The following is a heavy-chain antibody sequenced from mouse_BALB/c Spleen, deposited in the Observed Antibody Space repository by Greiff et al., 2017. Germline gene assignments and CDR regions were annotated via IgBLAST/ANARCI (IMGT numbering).Heavy chain of an antibody. CDR2: ISSGGSYT. CDR3: ARDGYYGRDAMDY. D-gene: IGHD2-3*01. Sequence: EVQLVESGGGLVKPGGSLKLSCAASGFTFSSYAMSWVRQSPEKRLEWVAEISSGGSYTYYPDTVTGRFTISRDNAKNTLYLEMSSLRSEDTAMYYCARDGYYGRDAMDYWGQGTSVTVSS. V-gene: IGHV5-9-4*01. J-gene: IGHJ4*01. CDR1: GFTFSSYA.